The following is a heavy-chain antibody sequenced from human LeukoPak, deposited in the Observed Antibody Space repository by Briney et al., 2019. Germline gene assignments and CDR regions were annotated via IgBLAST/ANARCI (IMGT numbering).Heavy chain of an antibody. Sequence: GGSLRLSCAASGFTFSSYAMSWVRQAPGKGLEWVLAISGSGGSTYYADSVKGRFTISRDNSKNTLYLQMNSLRAEDTAVYYCAKDPNYYDSSGYYGSPIYYYYYYMDVWGKGTTVTVSS. CDR1: GFTFSSYA. D-gene: IGHD3-22*01. CDR3: AKDPNYYDSSGYYGSPIYYYYYYMDV. CDR2: ISGSGGST. J-gene: IGHJ6*03. V-gene: IGHV3-23*01.